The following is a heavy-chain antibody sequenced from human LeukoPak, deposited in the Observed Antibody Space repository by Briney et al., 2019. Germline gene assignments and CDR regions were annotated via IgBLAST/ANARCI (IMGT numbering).Heavy chain of an antibody. CDR3: ARAPTTVTTFDC. Sequence: PAGGSLRLSCAASGFTVSSNYMSWVRQAPGKGLEWVSALYSDGTTYYADSVKGRFTISRDHSKNTLYLQMSSLRAEDTAVYYCARAPTTVTTFDCWGRGTLVTVSS. J-gene: IGHJ4*02. D-gene: IGHD4-11*01. CDR2: LYSDGTT. CDR1: GFTVSSNY. V-gene: IGHV3-66*01.